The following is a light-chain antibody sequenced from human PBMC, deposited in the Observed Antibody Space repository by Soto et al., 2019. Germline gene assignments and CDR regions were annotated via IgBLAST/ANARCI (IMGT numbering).Light chain of an antibody. CDR2: KAS. V-gene: IGKV1-5*03. CDR3: QQYSIYPWT. Sequence: DIQMTQSPSTPSASVGDRVTITCRASQTISTLLAWYQQRPGKAPNLLIYKASSLESGVPSRFSGSGSGTEFTLTISSLQPDDFATYFCQQYSIYPWTFGQGTKVEVK. J-gene: IGKJ1*01. CDR1: QTISTL.